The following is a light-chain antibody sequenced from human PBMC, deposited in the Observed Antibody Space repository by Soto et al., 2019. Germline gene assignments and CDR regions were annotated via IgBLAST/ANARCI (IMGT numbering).Light chain of an antibody. CDR2: DVS. J-gene: IGLJ2*01. V-gene: IGLV2-14*01. Sequence: QSALTQPASVSGSPGQSITISCTGTSSDVGGYNYVSWYQQHPGKAPKLMIYDVSNRPSGVSNRFSGSKSGNTASLTISGLQAEDEADYYCCSYTSTNTRVLGGGTKLT. CDR3: CSYTSTNTRV. CDR1: SSDVGGYNY.